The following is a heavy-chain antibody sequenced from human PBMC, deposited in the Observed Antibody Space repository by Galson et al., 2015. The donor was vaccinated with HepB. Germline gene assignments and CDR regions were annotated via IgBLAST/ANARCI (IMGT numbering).Heavy chain of an antibody. Sequence: SVKVSCKASGGSFSRLAISWVRQARGQGLEWVGGIIPLFGKVDYAEKFQGRVTLTADESTTTAYMELNSLASEDPAVYYCAREWVHGGVVVAAATGVLWRFDPWGQGTLVTVSS. CDR2: IIPLFGKV. J-gene: IGHJ5*02. CDR3: AREWVHGGVVVAAATGVLWRFDP. CDR1: GGSFSRLA. V-gene: IGHV1-69*13. D-gene: IGHD2-15*01.